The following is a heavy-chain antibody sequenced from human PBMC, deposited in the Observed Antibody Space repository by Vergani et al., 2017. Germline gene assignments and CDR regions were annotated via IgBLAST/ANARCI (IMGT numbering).Heavy chain of an antibody. Sequence: QVQLVESGGGVVQPGRSLRLSCAASGCTFTDFALHWVRQAPGKGLEWVTVISYDGSNKYFADSVKGRFTISRDNSKNTLYLQMNSLRAEDTAVYYCARSSPGYCSSTTCPIGYWGQGTLVTVSS. CDR3: ARSSPGYCSSTTCPIGY. CDR1: GCTFTDFA. CDR2: ISYDGSNK. D-gene: IGHD2-2*01. V-gene: IGHV3-30-3*01. J-gene: IGHJ4*02.